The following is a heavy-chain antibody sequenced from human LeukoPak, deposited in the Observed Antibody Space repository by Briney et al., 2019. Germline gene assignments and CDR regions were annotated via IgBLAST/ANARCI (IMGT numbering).Heavy chain of an antibody. D-gene: IGHD5-18*01. CDR1: GFTFSSYE. V-gene: IGHV3-48*03. J-gene: IGHJ4*02. CDR2: ISSSGSTI. Sequence: GGSLRLSCAASGFTFSSYEMNWVRQAPGKGLEWVSYISSSGSTIYYADSVKGRFTISRDNAKNSLYLQMNRLRAEDTAVYYCARDANTAMANFDYWGQGTLVTVSS. CDR3: ARDANTAMANFDY.